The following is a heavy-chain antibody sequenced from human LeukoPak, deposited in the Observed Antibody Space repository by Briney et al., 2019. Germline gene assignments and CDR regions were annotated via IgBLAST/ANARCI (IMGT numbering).Heavy chain of an antibody. V-gene: IGHV4-59*08. CDR3: ARRIAGSSEIDS. D-gene: IGHD1-26*01. J-gene: IGHJ4*02. CDR2: IYYSGST. CDR1: GGSISSYY. Sequence: SETLSLTCTVSGGSISSYYWSWIRQPPGKGLEWIGNIYYSGSTNYNPSLKSRVTISVDSSKTHFSLKLTSVTAADTAVYYCARRIAGSSEIDSWGQGTLVTVSS.